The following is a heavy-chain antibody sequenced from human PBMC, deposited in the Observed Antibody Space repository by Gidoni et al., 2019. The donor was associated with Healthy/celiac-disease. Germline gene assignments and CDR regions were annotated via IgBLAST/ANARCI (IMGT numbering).Heavy chain of an antibody. V-gene: IGHV1-46*03. CDR2: INPSGGST. J-gene: IGHJ3*02. CDR3: ASSGITIFGVVRGDNAFDI. CDR1: GYTFTSSY. Sequence: QVQLVQSGAEVKKPGASVKVSCKGSGYTFTSSYMHWVRQAPGQGLEWMGIINPSGGSTSYAQKFQGRVTMTRDTSTSTVYMELSSLRSEDTAVYYCASSGITIFGVVRGDNAFDIWGQGTMVTVSS. D-gene: IGHD3-3*01.